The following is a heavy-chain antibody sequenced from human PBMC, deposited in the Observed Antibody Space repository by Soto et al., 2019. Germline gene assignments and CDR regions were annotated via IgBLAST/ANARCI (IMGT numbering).Heavy chain of an antibody. CDR3: ARHGNSWEGRFDY. J-gene: IGHJ4*02. Sequence: SETLSLTCTVSGGSIISYYWSWIRQPPGKGLEWIGYIYYSGSTNYNPSLKSRVTISVDTSKNQFSLKLSSVTAADTAVYYCARHGNSWEGRFDYWGQGTLVTVSS. CDR2: IYYSGST. V-gene: IGHV4-59*08. CDR1: GGSIISYY. D-gene: IGHD6-13*01.